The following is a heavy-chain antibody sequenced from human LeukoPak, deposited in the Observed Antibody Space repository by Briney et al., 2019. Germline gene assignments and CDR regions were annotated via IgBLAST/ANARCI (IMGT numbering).Heavy chain of an antibody. J-gene: IGHJ6*03. CDR3: ARGQVAYYDFWSGYYYYYYYYMDV. V-gene: IGHV1-46*01. CDR1: GYTFTSYY. D-gene: IGHD3-3*01. CDR2: INPSGGST. Sequence: ASVKVSCKASGYTFTSYYMHWVRQAPGQGLEWMGIINPSGGSTSYAQKFQGRVTMTRDMSTSTAYMELSSLRSEDTAVYYCARGQVAYYDFWSGYYYYYYYYMDVWGKGTTVTVSS.